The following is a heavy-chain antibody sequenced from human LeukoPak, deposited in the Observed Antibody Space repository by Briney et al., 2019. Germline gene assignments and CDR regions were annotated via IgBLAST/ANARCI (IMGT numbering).Heavy chain of an antibody. CDR2: IYYSGST. CDR3: ARNPVGYFDY. CDR1: GGSISSSSYY. J-gene: IGHJ4*02. V-gene: IGHV4-39*01. Sequence: ASETLSLTCTVSGGSISSSSYYWGWIRQPPGKGLVWIGSIYYSGSTYYNPSLKSRVTISVDTSKNQFSLKLSSVTAADTAVYYCARNPVGYFDYWGQGTLVTVSS.